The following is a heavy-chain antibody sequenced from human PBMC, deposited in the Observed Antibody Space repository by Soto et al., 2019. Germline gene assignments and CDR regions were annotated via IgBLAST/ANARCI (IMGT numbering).Heavy chain of an antibody. Sequence: QVQLVQSGAEVKKPGSSVKVSCKASGGTFSSYAISWVRQAPGQGLEWMGGIIPIFGTANYAQKFQGRVTITADESTSTADMELSSLRSEDTAVYYCARNIIAARPRHFDYWGQGTLVTVSS. CDR2: IIPIFGTA. V-gene: IGHV1-69*01. CDR1: GGTFSSYA. J-gene: IGHJ4*02. CDR3: ARNIIAARPRHFDY. D-gene: IGHD6-6*01.